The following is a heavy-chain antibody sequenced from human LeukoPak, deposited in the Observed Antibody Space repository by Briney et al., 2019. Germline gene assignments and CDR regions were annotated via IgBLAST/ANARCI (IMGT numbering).Heavy chain of an antibody. Sequence: GGSLRLSCAASGFTFSSYAMSWVRQAPGKGLEWVSAISGSGGSAYYADSVKGRFTISRDNSKNTLYLQMNSLRAEDTAVYYCARRDGSSGYYYFDYWGQGTLVTVSS. CDR3: ARRDGSSGYYYFDY. J-gene: IGHJ4*02. V-gene: IGHV3-23*01. CDR2: ISGSGGSA. D-gene: IGHD3-22*01. CDR1: GFTFSSYA.